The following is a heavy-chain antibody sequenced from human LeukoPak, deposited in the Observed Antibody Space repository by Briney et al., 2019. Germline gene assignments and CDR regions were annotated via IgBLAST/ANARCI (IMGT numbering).Heavy chain of an antibody. J-gene: IGHJ6*02. V-gene: IGHV1-18*01. Sequence: ASVKVSCKASGYTYTNYGIGWVRQAPGQGLEWMGWISGYNGNTNYAQKLQGRVTMTTDTSTSTAYMELRSLRSDDTAVYYCAREMYYGMDVWGQGTTVTVSS. CDR1: GYTYTNYG. CDR2: ISGYNGNT. CDR3: AREMYYGMDV.